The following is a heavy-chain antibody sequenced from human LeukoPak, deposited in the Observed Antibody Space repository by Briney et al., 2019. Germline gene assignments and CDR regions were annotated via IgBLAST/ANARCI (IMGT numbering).Heavy chain of an antibody. Sequence: GASVKVSCKASGYAFTGYCMHWVRQAPGQGLEWMGWINPNSGGTNYAQKFQGRVTMTRDTSISTAYMELSRLRSDDTAVYYCAREEGWNDLDYFDYWGQGTLVTVSS. J-gene: IGHJ4*02. V-gene: IGHV1-2*02. D-gene: IGHD1-1*01. CDR1: GYAFTGYC. CDR3: AREEGWNDLDYFDY. CDR2: INPNSGGT.